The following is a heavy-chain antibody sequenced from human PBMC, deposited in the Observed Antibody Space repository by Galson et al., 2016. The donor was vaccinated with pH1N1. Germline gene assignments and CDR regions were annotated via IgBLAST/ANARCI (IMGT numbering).Heavy chain of an antibody. D-gene: IGHD7-27*01. Sequence: SLRLSCAASGFTFSSFWMHWVRQVPGKGLVWVSRISSEGSSISYADSVKGRFTISRDNARNTLYLEMNSLRAEDTALYYCARVRLIMPGDPTGYFDFCGQGALVTVSS. CDR3: ARVRLIMPGDPTGYFDF. CDR2: ISSEGSSI. CDR1: GFTFSSFW. V-gene: IGHV3-74*01. J-gene: IGHJ4*02.